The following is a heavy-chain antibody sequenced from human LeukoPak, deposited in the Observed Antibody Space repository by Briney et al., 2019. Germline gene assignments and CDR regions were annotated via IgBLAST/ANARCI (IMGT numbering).Heavy chain of an antibody. J-gene: IGHJ5*02. CDR2: INPSGGST. CDR1: GYTFTSYY. Sequence: EASVNVSCKASGYTFTSYYMHWVRQAPGQGLEWMGIINPSGGSTSYAQKFQGRVTMTRDTSTSTVYMELSSLRSEDTAVYYCARGSLLILRFLEWEPINWFDPWGQGTLVTVSS. D-gene: IGHD3-3*01. CDR3: ARGSLLILRFLEWEPINWFDP. V-gene: IGHV1-46*01.